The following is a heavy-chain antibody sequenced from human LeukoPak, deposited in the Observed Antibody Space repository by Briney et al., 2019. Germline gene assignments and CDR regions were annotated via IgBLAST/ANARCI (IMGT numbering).Heavy chain of an antibody. D-gene: IGHD6-19*01. CDR2: IYTSGST. J-gene: IGHJ3*02. CDR3: ARDVTAVAGTPAFDI. V-gene: IGHV4-4*07. CDR1: GGSISSYY. Sequence: SETLSLTCTVYGGSISSYYWSWIRQPAGKGLEWIGRIYTSGSTNYNPSLKSRVTMSVDTSKNQFSLKLSSVTAADTAVYYCARDVTAVAGTPAFDIWGQGTMVTVSS.